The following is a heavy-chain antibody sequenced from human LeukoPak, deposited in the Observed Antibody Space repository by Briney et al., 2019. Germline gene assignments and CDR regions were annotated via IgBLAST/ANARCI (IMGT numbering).Heavy chain of an antibody. CDR1: GFSLSAFW. CDR2: IKYDGSEK. Sequence: GGSLRLSCVVSGFSLSAFWMSWVRQAPGKGLECVATIKYDGSEKYYVDSVKGRFTISRDNTKNSLFLQMNSLRAEDTATYYCARTNLFDYWGQGTLVTGSS. V-gene: IGHV3-7*03. J-gene: IGHJ4*02. CDR3: ARTNLFDY.